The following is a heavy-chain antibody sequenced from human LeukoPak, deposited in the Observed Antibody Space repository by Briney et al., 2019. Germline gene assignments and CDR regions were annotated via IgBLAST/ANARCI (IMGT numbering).Heavy chain of an antibody. D-gene: IGHD5-18*01. Sequence: PGGSLRLSCAASGFTFRSYRMTWVRQAPGKGLEWVANINQDGSKEYYLDSVKGRFTISRDNDKNSLYLQVNSLRAEDTAVYYCAKGGYINGYDYWGQGTLVTVSS. J-gene: IGHJ4*02. CDR1: GFTFRSYR. V-gene: IGHV3-7*01. CDR2: INQDGSKE. CDR3: AKGGYINGYDY.